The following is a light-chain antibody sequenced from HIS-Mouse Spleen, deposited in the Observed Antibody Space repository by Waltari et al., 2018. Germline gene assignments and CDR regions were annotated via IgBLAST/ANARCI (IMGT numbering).Light chain of an antibody. V-gene: IGLV3-27*01. CDR1: VLAKKY. CDR2: KDS. CDR3: YSAADNSGV. J-gene: IGLJ2*01. Sequence: SYELTQPSSVSVSPGQTARITCSGDVLAKKYARWFQQKPGQAPVLGIYKDSERPSGIHERFSGSSSGTTGTLTICGAQVEDEADYYCYSAADNSGVFGGGTKLTVL.